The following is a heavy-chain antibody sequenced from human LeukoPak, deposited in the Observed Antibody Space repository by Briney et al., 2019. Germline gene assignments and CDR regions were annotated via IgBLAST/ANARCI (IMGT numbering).Heavy chain of an antibody. J-gene: IGHJ6*03. CDR2: IRYDGSNK. CDR3: AKDDDYGDYPKDYYYYMDV. CDR1: GFTFSSYG. D-gene: IGHD4-17*01. V-gene: IGHV3-30*02. Sequence: GGSLRLSCAASGFTFSSYGMHWVRQAPGKGLEWVAFIRYDGSNKYYADSVKGRFTISRDNSKNTLYLQMNSLRAEDTAVYYRAKDDDYGDYPKDYYYYMDVWGKGTTVTISS.